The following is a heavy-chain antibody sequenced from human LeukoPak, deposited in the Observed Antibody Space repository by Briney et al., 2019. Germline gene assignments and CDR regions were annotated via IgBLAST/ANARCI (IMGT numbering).Heavy chain of an antibody. V-gene: IGHV1-69*13. CDR2: IIPIFGTA. D-gene: IGHD3-9*01. CDR3: AKTYYVILTGYRVKNYYYGMDV. Sequence: ASVKVSCKASGGTFSSYAISWVRQAPGQGLEWMGGIIPIFGTANYAQKFQGRVTITADESTSTAYMELSSLRAEDTAVYYCAKTYYVILTGYRVKNYYYGMDVWGQGTTVTVSS. J-gene: IGHJ6*02. CDR1: GGTFSSYA.